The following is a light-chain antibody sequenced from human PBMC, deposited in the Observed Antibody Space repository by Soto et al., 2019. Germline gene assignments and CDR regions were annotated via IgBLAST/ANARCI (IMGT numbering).Light chain of an antibody. Sequence: QSALTQPRSVSGSPGQSVSISCTGTSSDVGGYNYVSWYQQHPGKAPKLIIYDVSMRPSGVPDRFSGSKSGNTASLTISGLQAEDEADYYCCSYAGSYTYVFATGTKLTVL. CDR3: CSYAGSYTYV. CDR2: DVS. V-gene: IGLV2-11*01. CDR1: SSDVGGYNY. J-gene: IGLJ1*01.